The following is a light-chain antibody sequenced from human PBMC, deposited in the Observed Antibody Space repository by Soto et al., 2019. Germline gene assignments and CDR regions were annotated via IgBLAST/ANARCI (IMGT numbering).Light chain of an antibody. CDR2: EVS. CDR3: SSYAASNNLGV. Sequence: QSALTQPPSASGSPGQSGTISCIGTSSDVGGDNYVSWYQQHPGKAPKLMIYEVSKRPSGVPDRFSGSKSGNTASLTVSGLQAEDEADYYCSSYAASNNLGVFGGGTKLTVL. CDR1: SSDVGGDNY. V-gene: IGLV2-8*01. J-gene: IGLJ2*01.